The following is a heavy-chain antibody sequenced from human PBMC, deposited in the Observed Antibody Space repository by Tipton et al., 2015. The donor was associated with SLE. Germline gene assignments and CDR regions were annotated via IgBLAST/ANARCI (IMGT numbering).Heavy chain of an antibody. CDR1: GGSISSGGYS. J-gene: IGHJ3*02. CDR2: IYHSGST. CDR3: AREEKDAFDI. Sequence: TLSLTCAVSGGSISSGGYSWSWIRQPPGKGLEWIGYIYHSGSTYYNPSLKSRVTISVDRSKNQFSLKLSSVTAADTAVYYCAREEKDAFDIWGQGTMVTVSS. V-gene: IGHV4-30-2*01.